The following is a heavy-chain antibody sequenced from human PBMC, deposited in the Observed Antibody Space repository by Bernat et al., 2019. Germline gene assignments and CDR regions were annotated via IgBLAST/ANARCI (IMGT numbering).Heavy chain of an antibody. V-gene: IGHV5-51*01. Sequence: EVQLVQSGAEVKKPGESLKISCKGSGYSFTSYWIGWVRQMPGKGLEWMGIIYPGDSDTRYSPSFQGQVTISADKSISTAYLQWSSLKASDTAMYYCARLPKRPHSYGYVSNYYYYGMDVWGQGTTVTVSS. CDR3: ARLPKRPHSYGYVSNYYYYGMDV. J-gene: IGHJ6*02. CDR2: IYPGDSDT. D-gene: IGHD5-18*01. CDR1: GYSFTSYW.